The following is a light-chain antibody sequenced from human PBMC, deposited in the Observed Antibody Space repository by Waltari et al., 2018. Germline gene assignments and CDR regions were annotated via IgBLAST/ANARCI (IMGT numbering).Light chain of an antibody. J-gene: IGLJ1*01. CDR1: SSDIGGYNY. CDR2: EVS. V-gene: IGLV2-11*01. CDR3: NSYAGSNTFI. Sequence: QAALTQPRSVSGSPGQSVTISCTGTSSDIGGYNYVSWYQHHPGTAPKLMIFEVSKRPSGVSDRFSGSKSGNTASLTISGLQVEDEADYYCNSYAGSNTFIFGVGTRLTVL.